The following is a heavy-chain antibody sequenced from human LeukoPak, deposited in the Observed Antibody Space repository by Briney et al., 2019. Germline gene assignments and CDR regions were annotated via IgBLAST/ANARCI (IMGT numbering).Heavy chain of an antibody. CDR1: GFTFSSYG. CDR3: AREEAVGGSAFEGYYYYYGMDV. V-gene: IGHV3-30*03. J-gene: IGHJ6*02. CDR2: ISYDGSNK. D-gene: IGHD2-15*01. Sequence: GRSLRLSCAASGFTFSSYGMHWVRQAPGKGLEWVAVISYDGSNKYYADSVKGRFTISRDNSKNTLYLRMNSLRAEDTAVYYCAREEAVGGSAFEGYYYYYGMDVWGQGTTVTVSS.